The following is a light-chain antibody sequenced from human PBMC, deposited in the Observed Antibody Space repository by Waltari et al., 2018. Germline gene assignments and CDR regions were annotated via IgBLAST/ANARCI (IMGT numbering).Light chain of an antibody. CDR2: DVT. Sequence: QSALTQPAPVSGSPGQSITISCTVTSSDVGGYKYVSWYQQYPGKAPQLMIYDVTKRPRVGSDLFSGATSCNTASLTISGLQAEAEADYHCSSYTSSNTWVFGGGTKLTVL. CDR1: SSDVGGYKY. V-gene: IGLV2-14*03. CDR3: SSYTSSNTWV. J-gene: IGLJ3*02.